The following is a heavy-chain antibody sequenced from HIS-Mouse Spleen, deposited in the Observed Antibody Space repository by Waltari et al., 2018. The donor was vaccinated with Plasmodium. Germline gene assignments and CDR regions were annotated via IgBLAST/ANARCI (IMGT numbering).Heavy chain of an antibody. CDR1: GFTFSSYA. CDR3: AREDGGGIVATITRVADWFDP. V-gene: IGHV3-30-3*01. J-gene: IGHJ5*02. Sequence: QVQLVESGGGVVQPGRSLRLSCAASGFTFSSYAMHWVRQAPGKGLEWWAVISDDGSNKYYEDSVKGRFTISRDNSKNTLYLQMNSLRAEDTAVYYCAREDGGGIVATITRVADWFDPWGQGTLVTVSS. CDR2: ISDDGSNK. D-gene: IGHD5-12*01.